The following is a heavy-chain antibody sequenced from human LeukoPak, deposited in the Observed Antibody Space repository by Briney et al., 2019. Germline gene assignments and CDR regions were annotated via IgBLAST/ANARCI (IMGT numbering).Heavy chain of an antibody. Sequence: SGPTLVKPTQTLTLTCAFSGFSLDTSRVDVSWIRQPPGKALEWLALIDWDDDKRYSPSLKSRLTITKDTSKNQVVLTMTNMDPVDTATYYCAHVSSSWYGNAFDMWGQGTMVSVSS. CDR2: IDWDDDK. CDR3: AHVSSSWYGNAFDM. J-gene: IGHJ3*02. V-gene: IGHV2-5*02. CDR1: GFSLDTSRVD. D-gene: IGHD6-13*01.